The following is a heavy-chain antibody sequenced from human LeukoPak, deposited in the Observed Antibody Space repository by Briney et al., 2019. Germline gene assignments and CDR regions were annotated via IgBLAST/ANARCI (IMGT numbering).Heavy chain of an antibody. CDR2: IHYSGNT. J-gene: IGHJ4*02. D-gene: IGHD3-16*01. Sequence: NPSVTLSLTCTVSGGSISNYYWNWIRQPPGKGLEWIGYIHYSGNTNYNPSLRSRVTISVDTSKNQLSLKLSSVTAADTAVYYCARMIPATLNVDFWGQGTLVTVSS. CDR1: GGSISNYY. V-gene: IGHV4-59*08. CDR3: ARMIPATLNVDF.